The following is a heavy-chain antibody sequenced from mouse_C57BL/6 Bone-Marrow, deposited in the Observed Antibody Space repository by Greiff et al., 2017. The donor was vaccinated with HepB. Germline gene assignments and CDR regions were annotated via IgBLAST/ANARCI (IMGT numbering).Heavy chain of an antibody. CDR1: GYAFSSSW. Sequence: QVQLQQSGPELVKPGASVKISCKASGYAFSSSWMNWVKQRPGKGLEWIGRIYPGDGDTNYNGKFKGKATLTADKSSSTAYMQLSSLTSEDSAVYFCARGTTVVATRDVFFAYWGQGTLVTVSA. V-gene: IGHV1-82*01. CDR2: IYPGDGDT. CDR3: ARGTTVVATRDVFFAY. D-gene: IGHD1-1*01. J-gene: IGHJ3*01.